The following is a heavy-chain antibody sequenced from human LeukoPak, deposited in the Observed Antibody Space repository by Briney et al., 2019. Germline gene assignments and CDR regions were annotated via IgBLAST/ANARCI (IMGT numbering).Heavy chain of an antibody. CDR2: TYYRSKWKN. D-gene: IGHD3-22*01. V-gene: IGHV6-1*01. CDR1: GDSVSTNSAT. CDR3: ARASSYYDGRGYNFWFDY. J-gene: IGHJ4*02. Sequence: SQTLSLTCALSGDSVSTNSATWSWIRQSPSRGLEWLGRTYYRSKWKNDFAVSVKSRLTINPDTSKNHLSLHLNSVTPEDTAVYYCARASSYYDGRGYNFWFDYWGQGTLVTVSS.